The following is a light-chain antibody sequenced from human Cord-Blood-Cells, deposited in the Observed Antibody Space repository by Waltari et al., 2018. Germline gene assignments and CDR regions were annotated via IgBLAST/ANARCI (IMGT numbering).Light chain of an antibody. CDR1: SSNIGNNY. CDR3: GTWDSSLSAGV. V-gene: IGLV1-51*01. CDR2: DSD. J-gene: IGLJ3*02. Sequence: QSVLTQPPSVSAAPGQKVTISCSGSSSNIGNNYVSLYQQLPGTAPKHLIYDSDKRPRAIPSPCSDSPSGTSATLPVHGLQTGDEADYYCGTWDSSLSAGVFGGGTKLTVL.